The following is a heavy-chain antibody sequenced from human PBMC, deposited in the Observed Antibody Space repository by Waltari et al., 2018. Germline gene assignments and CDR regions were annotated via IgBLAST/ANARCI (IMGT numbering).Heavy chain of an antibody. CDR2: ISGSGGST. CDR3: AKPPYDSSGYYYGFLALTDWYFDL. J-gene: IGHJ2*01. Sequence: VRQAPGKGLEWVSAISGSGGSTYYADSVKGRFTISRDNSKNTLYLQMNSLRAEDTAVYYCAKPPYDSSGYYYGFLALTDWYFDLWGRGTLVTVSS. V-gene: IGHV3-23*01. D-gene: IGHD3-22*01.